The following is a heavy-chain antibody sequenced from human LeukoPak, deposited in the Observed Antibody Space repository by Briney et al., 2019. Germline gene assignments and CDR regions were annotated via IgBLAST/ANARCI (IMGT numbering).Heavy chain of an antibody. V-gene: IGHV4-30-4*01. J-gene: IGHJ4*02. D-gene: IGHD2-2*01. CDR2: IYYSGST. Sequence: SETLSLTCTVSGGSISSGDYYWSWIRQPPGKGLEWIGYIYYSGSTYYNPSLKSRVTISVDTSKNQFSLKLSSVTAADTAVYYCARELEVVPGGPQYYFDYWGQGTLVTVSS. CDR1: GGSISSGDYY. CDR3: ARELEVVPGGPQYYFDY.